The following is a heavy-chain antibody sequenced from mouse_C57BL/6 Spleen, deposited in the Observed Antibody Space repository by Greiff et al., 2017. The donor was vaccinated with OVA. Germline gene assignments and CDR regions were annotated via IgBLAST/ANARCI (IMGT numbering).Heavy chain of an antibody. CDR2: ISSGSSTI. V-gene: IGHV5-17*01. D-gene: IGHD2-3*01. CDR3: ARDGYDAMDY. Sequence: EVQLQESGGGLVKPGGSLKLSCAASGFTFSDYGMHWVRQAPEKGLEWVAYISSGSSTIYYADTVKGRFTISRDNAKNTLFLQMTSLRSEDTAMYYCARDGYDAMDYWGQGTSVTVSS. J-gene: IGHJ4*01. CDR1: GFTFSDYG.